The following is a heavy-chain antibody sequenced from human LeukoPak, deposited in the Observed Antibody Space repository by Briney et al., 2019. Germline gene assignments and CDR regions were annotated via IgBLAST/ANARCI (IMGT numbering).Heavy chain of an antibody. Sequence: HPGGSLRLSCAASGLNFSSRWMNWVRQAPGQGLEWVASIKEDGSEKHYVDSVKGRFTISRDNGKNSLYLQMNSLRAEDTAVYYCARDSGWWRFDFWGQGTLVTVSS. CDR1: GLNFSSRW. CDR2: IKEDGSEK. D-gene: IGHD6-13*01. V-gene: IGHV3-7*03. J-gene: IGHJ4*02. CDR3: ARDSGWWRFDF.